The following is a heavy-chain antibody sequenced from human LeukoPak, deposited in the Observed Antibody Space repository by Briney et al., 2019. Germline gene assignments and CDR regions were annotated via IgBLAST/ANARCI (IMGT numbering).Heavy chain of an antibody. CDR1: GYTFTSYA. J-gene: IGHJ6*03. CDR2: IIPIFGTA. Sequence: ASVKVSCKASGYTFTSYAMNWVRQAPGQGLEWMGGIIPIFGTANYAQKFQGRVTITADKSTSTAYMELSSLRSEDTAVYYCARSGSYITMVRGVGLHYYYMDVWGKGTTVTVSS. CDR3: ARSGSYITMVRGVGLHYYYMDV. D-gene: IGHD3-10*01. V-gene: IGHV1-69*06.